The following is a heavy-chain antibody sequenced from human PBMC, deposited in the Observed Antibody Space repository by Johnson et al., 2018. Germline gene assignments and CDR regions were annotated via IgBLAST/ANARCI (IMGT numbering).Heavy chain of an antibody. V-gene: IGHV3-30*18. D-gene: IGHD3-22*01. Sequence: QVQLVESGGGVVQPGRSLRLSCAASGFTFSSYGMHWVRQAPGKGLEWVAVISYDGSNKYYADSVKGRFTISRDNSKNTLYLQMNSLRAEDTAVYFCAKDCYYYDSSGSRVQYFQHWGQGTLVTVSS. CDR3: AKDCYYYDSSGSRVQYFQH. CDR1: GFTFSSYG. J-gene: IGHJ1*01. CDR2: ISYDGSNK.